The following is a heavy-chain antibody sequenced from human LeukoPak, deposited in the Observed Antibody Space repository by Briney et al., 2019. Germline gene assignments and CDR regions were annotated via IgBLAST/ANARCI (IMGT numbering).Heavy chain of an antibody. CDR1: GYTFTSYY. CDR2: INPSGGST. V-gene: IGHV1-46*01. J-gene: IGHJ3*02. Sequence: ASVKVSCKASGYTFTSYYMHWVRQAPGQGLEWMGIINPSGGSTSYAQKFQGRVTMTRDTSTSTVYMELSSLRSEDTAAYYCARATRIAAAGYNDAFDIWGQGTMVTVSS. CDR3: ARATRIAAAGYNDAFDI. D-gene: IGHD6-13*01.